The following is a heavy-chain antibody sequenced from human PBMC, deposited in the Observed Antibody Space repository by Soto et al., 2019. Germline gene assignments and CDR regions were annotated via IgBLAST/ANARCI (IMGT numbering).Heavy chain of an antibody. J-gene: IGHJ4*02. V-gene: IGHV3-48*01. D-gene: IGHD1-1*01. CDR2: ISSSSFTI. CDR3: ARDGAGNDRFDY. CDR1: GFRFSDYS. Sequence: GGSLRLSCAASGFRFSDYSMNWVRQAPGRGLEWVSYISSSSFTIHYADSVEGRFAISRDNAKNSLYLQMNSLRVEDTAVYYCARDGAGNDRFDYWGQGTLVTVSS.